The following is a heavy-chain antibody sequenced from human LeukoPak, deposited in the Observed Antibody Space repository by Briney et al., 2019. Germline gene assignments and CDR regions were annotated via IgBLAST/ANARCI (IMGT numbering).Heavy chain of an antibody. CDR2: IYSGDNT. CDR1: GFTVSSNY. Sequence: GGSLRLSCAASGFTVSSNYMSWVRQAPGRGLEWVSVIYSGDNTYYADSVKGRFTISRDNSKNTLYLQMNSLRAEDTAVYYCARGYSNLHDDSGGYYIDYWGQGTLVTVSS. D-gene: IGHD3-22*01. V-gene: IGHV3-53*01. CDR3: ARGYSNLHDDSGGYYIDY. J-gene: IGHJ4*02.